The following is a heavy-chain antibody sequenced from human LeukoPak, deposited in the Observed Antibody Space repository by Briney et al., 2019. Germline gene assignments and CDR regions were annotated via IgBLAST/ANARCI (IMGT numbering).Heavy chain of an antibody. Sequence: QPGGSLRLSCAASGFTFSSYSMNWVRQAPGKGLEWVSSISSSSDYIYYADSLKGRFTISRDNAKNLLFLQMSSLRAEDTAVYYCVREVVAATAYDYWGQGTLVTVSS. V-gene: IGHV3-21*01. D-gene: IGHD2-15*01. J-gene: IGHJ4*02. CDR2: ISSSSDYI. CDR3: VREVVAATAYDY. CDR1: GFTFSSYS.